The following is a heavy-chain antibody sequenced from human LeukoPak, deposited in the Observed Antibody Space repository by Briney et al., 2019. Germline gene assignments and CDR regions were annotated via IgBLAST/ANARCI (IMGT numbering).Heavy chain of an antibody. Sequence: PGGSLRLXCAASGFTFSSYGMHWVRQAPGKGLEWVAFIRYDGSNKYYADSVKGRFTISRDNSKNTLYLQMNSLRAEDTAVYYCAKATAIFGVVIYNAFDIWGQGTMVTVSS. J-gene: IGHJ3*02. CDR2: IRYDGSNK. CDR1: GFTFSSYG. D-gene: IGHD3-3*01. V-gene: IGHV3-30*02. CDR3: AKATAIFGVVIYNAFDI.